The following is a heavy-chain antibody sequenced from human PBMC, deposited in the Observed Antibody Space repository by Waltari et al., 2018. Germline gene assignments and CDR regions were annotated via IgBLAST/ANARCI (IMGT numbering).Heavy chain of an antibody. CDR3: ARHVDQWLAVDAFDI. CDR2: IYPGDSVT. J-gene: IGHJ3*02. Sequence: EVQRVQAGAEVKKRGESRKIACKGSGYSFTSCWIGWVRRTPGKGLDWMGFIYPGDSVTSYSPSFHGQVTISADKSIITAYLQWSSLKASDTALYYFARHVDQWLAVDAFDIWGQGTMVTVSS. CDR1: GYSFTSCW. V-gene: IGHV5-51*01. D-gene: IGHD6-19*01.